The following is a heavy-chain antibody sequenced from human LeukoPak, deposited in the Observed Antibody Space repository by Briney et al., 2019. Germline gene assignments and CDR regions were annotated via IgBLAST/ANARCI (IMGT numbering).Heavy chain of an antibody. CDR3: ARVERWGSYYYFDY. D-gene: IGHD2-21*01. CDR2: IGNGGDT. Sequence: PGGSLRLSCAAPGFSFDRYDMHWVRHATGKSLEWVAAIGNGGDTYYPGSVQGRFTVSRQNAKNSVYLQMSSLRAGDTAVYYCARVERWGSYYYFDYWGQGTLVTVSS. J-gene: IGHJ4*02. CDR1: GFSFDRYD. V-gene: IGHV3-13*01.